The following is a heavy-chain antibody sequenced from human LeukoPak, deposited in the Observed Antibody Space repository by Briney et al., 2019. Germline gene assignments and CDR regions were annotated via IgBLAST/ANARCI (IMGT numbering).Heavy chain of an antibody. CDR3: ARRGGSGRRFDY. CDR2: VYYSGST. J-gene: IGHJ4*02. Sequence: PSGTLSLTCTVSGASVSSGGYYWGWLPQPPGKGLEWIGYVYYSGSTNFNPSRKSRVTIAVDSSKKQFCLRVSSVSAADTAVYCCARRGGSGRRFDYRGQGTLVTVSS. V-gene: IGHV4-61*08. CDR1: GASVSSGGYY. D-gene: IGHD3-10*01.